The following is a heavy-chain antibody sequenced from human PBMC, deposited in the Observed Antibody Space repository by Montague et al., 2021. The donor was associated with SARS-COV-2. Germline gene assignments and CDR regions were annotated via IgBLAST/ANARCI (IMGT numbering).Heavy chain of an antibody. CDR1: GFTFSNYW. J-gene: IGHJ4*02. CDR2: IKEDGGQK. D-gene: IGHD2-2*01. Sequence: SLRLSCAASGFTFSNYWMSWVRQAPGKGLEWVANIKEDGGQKYYVDSVKGRFTISRDNAKNSLYLQMNSLRAEDTAVYYCARDPNCGNTSCYYHYWGQGTLVTVSS. V-gene: IGHV3-7*01. CDR3: ARDPNCGNTSCYYHY.